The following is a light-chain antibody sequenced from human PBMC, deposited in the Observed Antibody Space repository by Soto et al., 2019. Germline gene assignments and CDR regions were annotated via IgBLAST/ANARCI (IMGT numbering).Light chain of an antibody. J-gene: IGKJ4*01. CDR2: GAS. V-gene: IGKV4-1*01. Sequence: DIVVTPYPHSLSVSLAQMSTIICRSTHRVLASSNKKSYLAWYQQKPGQPPKVVIYGASARGSGVPDRFSGSGSGTDFTLTISSLQAEDVAVYYCQHYYSSPRTFSGGTKVDIK. CDR3: QHYYSSPRT. CDR1: HRVLASSNKKSY.